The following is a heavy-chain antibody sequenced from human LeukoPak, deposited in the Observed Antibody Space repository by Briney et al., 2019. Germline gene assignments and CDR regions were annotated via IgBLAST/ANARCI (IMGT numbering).Heavy chain of an antibody. CDR1: GDSISPYY. D-gene: IGHD3/OR15-3a*01. Sequence: ESSETLSLTCTVSGDSISPYYWTWIRQPPGKGLEYIGYIHYSGRTTYNPSLKGRVTISVDTSKKELSLRLTSVTAADTAVYYCTRVWGGLARGAFDFWGHGTMATVSS. V-gene: IGHV4-59*01. J-gene: IGHJ3*01. CDR3: TRVWGGLARGAFDF. CDR2: IHYSGRT.